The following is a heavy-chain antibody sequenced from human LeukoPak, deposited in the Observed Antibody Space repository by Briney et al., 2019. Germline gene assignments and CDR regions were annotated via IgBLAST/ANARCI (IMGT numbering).Heavy chain of an antibody. V-gene: IGHV3-30*02. Sequence: RGPLRLSCVASGFIFNSYGMHWVRHSAGHGGGGGGFLRVDGGNKYYADSVKGRFTISRENSMNTLYVQMDSLRAEDTAVYYCAKGSDFWSGYYIPGYMDVWGKGTTVTVSS. CDR3: AKGSDFWSGYYIPGYMDV. CDR2: LRVDGGNK. J-gene: IGHJ6*03. D-gene: IGHD3-3*01. CDR1: GFIFNSYG.